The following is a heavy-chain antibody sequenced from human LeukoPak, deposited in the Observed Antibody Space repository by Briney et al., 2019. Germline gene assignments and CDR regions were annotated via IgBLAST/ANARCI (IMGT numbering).Heavy chain of an antibody. Sequence: ASVKVSCKASGYTFTGYYMHWVRQAPGQGLEWMGWINPIFGKANYAQKFQGRVTITADKSTSTAYMELSSLRSEDTAVYYCASPSLYYGSGRVYYYYYYMDVWGKGTTVTVSS. CDR1: GYTFTGYY. J-gene: IGHJ6*03. V-gene: IGHV1-69*06. D-gene: IGHD3-10*01. CDR3: ASPSLYYGSGRVYYYYYYMDV. CDR2: INPIFGKA.